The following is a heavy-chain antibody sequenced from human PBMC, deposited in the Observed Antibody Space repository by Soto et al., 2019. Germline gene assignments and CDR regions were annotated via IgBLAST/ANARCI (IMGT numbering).Heavy chain of an antibody. CDR2: IWYDGSNK. CDR3: ARDWVGATWYAFDI. J-gene: IGHJ3*02. V-gene: IGHV3-33*01. CDR1: GFTFSSYG. D-gene: IGHD1-26*01. Sequence: GGSLRLSCAASGFTFSSYGMHWVRQAPGKGLEWVAVIWYDGSNKYYADSVKGRFTISRDNSKNTLYLQMNSLRAEDTAVYYCARDWVGATWYAFDIWGQGTMV.